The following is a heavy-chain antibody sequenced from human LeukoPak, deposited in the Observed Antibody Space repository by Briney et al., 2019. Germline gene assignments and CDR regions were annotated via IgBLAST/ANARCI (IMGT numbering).Heavy chain of an antibody. CDR3: IPHGGVGATTIPYYFDC. CDR1: GFTFSSYG. Sequence: GGSLRLSCAASGFTFSSYGMHWVRQAPGKGLEWVAFIRYDGSNKYYADSVKGRFTISRDNSKNTLYLQMNSLRAEDTAVYYCIPHGGVGATTIPYYFDCWGQGTLVTVSS. J-gene: IGHJ4*02. D-gene: IGHD1-26*01. V-gene: IGHV3-30*02. CDR2: IRYDGSNK.